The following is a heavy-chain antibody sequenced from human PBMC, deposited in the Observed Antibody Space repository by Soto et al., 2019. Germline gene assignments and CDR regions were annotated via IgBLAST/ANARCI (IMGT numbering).Heavy chain of an antibody. J-gene: IGHJ4*02. CDR1: GFTFSGRG. V-gene: IGHV3-48*02. CDR3: ATVDGPTVATMFFDY. D-gene: IGHD5-12*01. Sequence: GSLRLSCAASGFTFSGRGMIWFRQAPGKGLEWLSYISPVSTSKYYADSAKGRFSISRDNARASLYLQMNSLRDDDTAVYYCATVDGPTVATMFFDYWGQGILVTVSS. CDR2: ISPVSTSK.